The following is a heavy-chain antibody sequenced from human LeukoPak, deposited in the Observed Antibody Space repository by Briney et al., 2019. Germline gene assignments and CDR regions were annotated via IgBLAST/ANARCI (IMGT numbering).Heavy chain of an antibody. V-gene: IGHV3-72*01. D-gene: IGHD5-24*01. CDR2: SRNKANRYMT. Sequence: PGGSLKLSCAASGFTLSDHYMDWVRQAPGKGLEWIARSRNKANRYMTEYAASVTGRFTISRPDSENSLYLQMNSLKTEDTAVYYCARTGPYNPLDYWGQGTLVTVSS. J-gene: IGHJ4*02. CDR3: ARTGPYNPLDY. CDR1: GFTLSDHY.